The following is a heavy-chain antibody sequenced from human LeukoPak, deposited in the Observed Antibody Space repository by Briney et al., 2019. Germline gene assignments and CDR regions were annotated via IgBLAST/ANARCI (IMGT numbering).Heavy chain of an antibody. D-gene: IGHD1-7*01. CDR3: AKSLGWNYDVDAFDI. CDR1: GFTFSSYA. Sequence: GGSLRLSCAASGFTFSSYAMSWVRQAPGKGLEWVSAISGSGGSTHYADSVKGRFTISRDNSKNTLYLQMNSLRAEDTAVYYCAKSLGWNYDVDAFDIWGQGTMVTVSS. CDR2: ISGSGGST. J-gene: IGHJ3*02. V-gene: IGHV3-23*01.